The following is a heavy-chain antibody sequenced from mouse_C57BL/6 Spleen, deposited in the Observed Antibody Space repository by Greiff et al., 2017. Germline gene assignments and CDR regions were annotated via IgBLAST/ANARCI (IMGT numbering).Heavy chain of an antibody. CDR1: GFTFTDYY. J-gene: IGHJ2*01. CDR3: ARYRPYYYGSSLDY. CDR2: IRNKANGYTT. D-gene: IGHD1-1*01. Sequence: EVKLVESGGGLVQPGGSLSLSCAASGFTFTDYYMSWVRQPPGKALEWLGFIRNKANGYTTEYSASVKGRFTISRDNSQSILYLQMNALRAEDSATYYCARYRPYYYGSSLDYWGQGTTLTVSS. V-gene: IGHV7-3*01.